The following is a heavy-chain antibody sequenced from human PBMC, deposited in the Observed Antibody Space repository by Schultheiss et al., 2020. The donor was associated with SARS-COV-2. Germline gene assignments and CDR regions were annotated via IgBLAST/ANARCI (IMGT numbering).Heavy chain of an antibody. CDR2: IYYSGST. V-gene: IGHV4-4*02. Sequence: SETLSLTCAVSSGSISSSDWWSWVRQPPGKGLEWIGYIYYSGSTNYNPSLKSRVTISVDTSKNQFSLKLSSVTAADTAVYYCARDNIVVVPAAMGGDDAFDIWGQGTMVTVSS. D-gene: IGHD2-2*01. J-gene: IGHJ3*02. CDR3: ARDNIVVVPAAMGGDDAFDI. CDR1: SGSISSSDW.